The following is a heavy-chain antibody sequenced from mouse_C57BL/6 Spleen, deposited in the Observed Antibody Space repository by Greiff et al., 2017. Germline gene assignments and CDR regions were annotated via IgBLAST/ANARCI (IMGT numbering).Heavy chain of an antibody. CDR1: GFSLTSYG. V-gene: IGHV2-5*01. D-gene: IGHD2-5*01. Sequence: VQLQESGPGLVQPSQSLSITCTVSGFSLTSYGVHWVRQSPGKGLEWLGVIWRGGSTDYNAAFMSRLSITKDNSKSHVFFKMNSLQADDTAIYYCAKKRSNYVDAMDYWGQGTSVTVSS. CDR2: IWRGGST. CDR3: AKKRSNYVDAMDY. J-gene: IGHJ4*01.